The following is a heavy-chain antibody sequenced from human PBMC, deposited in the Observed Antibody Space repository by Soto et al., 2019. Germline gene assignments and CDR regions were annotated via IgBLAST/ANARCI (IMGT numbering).Heavy chain of an antibody. V-gene: IGHV4-39*02. D-gene: IGHD2-15*01. J-gene: IGHJ4*02. CDR2: IHSSGGT. CDR1: GASIKSLNYF. CDR3: GRLAEAATGHTDFDF. Sequence: SETLSLTCTVSGASIKSLNYFWGWIRQPPGKGLEFVGSIHSSGGTYYNPSLKSRVTVSVDLSNSHFSLSLKSLTATDTAVYYCGRLAEAATGHTDFDFWGQGTLVTVSS.